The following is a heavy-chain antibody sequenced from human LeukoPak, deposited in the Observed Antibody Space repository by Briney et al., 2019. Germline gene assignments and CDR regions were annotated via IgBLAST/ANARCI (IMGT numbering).Heavy chain of an antibody. CDR2: IYYSGST. Sequence: PSETLSLTCTVSGGSISSYYWSWIRQPPGKGLEWIGYIYYSGSTNYNPSLKSRVTISVDTSKNQFSLKLSSVTAADTAVYYCARGHYCSGGSCYFDYWGQGTLVTVSS. CDR3: ARGHYCSGGSCYFDY. V-gene: IGHV4-59*01. J-gene: IGHJ4*02. D-gene: IGHD2-15*01. CDR1: GGSISSYY.